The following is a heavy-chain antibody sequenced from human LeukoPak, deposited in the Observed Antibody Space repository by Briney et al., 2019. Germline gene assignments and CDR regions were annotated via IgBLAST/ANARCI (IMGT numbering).Heavy chain of an antibody. CDR1: GDSVSGVY. Sequence: SETLSLTCTVSGDSVSGVYWSWIRQPPGKGLEWIGEINHSGSTNYNPSLKSRVTISVDTSKNQFSLKLSSVTAADTAVFYCARLPFPPIVVVPAAILGDGMDVWGQGTTVTVSS. V-gene: IGHV4-34*01. D-gene: IGHD2-2*01. CDR3: ARLPFPPIVVVPAAILGDGMDV. J-gene: IGHJ6*02. CDR2: INHSGST.